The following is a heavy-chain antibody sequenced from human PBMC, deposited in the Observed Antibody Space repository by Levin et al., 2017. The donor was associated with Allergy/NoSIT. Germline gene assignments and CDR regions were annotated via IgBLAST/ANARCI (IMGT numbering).Heavy chain of an antibody. J-gene: IGHJ6*02. CDR3: ARGFCSGGTCYSGSHGMDV. CDR1: GDSISSYY. D-gene: IGHD2-15*01. V-gene: IGHV4-59*08. Sequence: PSETLSLTCTVSGDSISSYYWSWIRQPPGKGLEWIGYVYNSGSTNYNPSLKSRVTISVDTSKNQFSLKLSSVTAADTAVYYCARGFCSGGTCYSGSHGMDVWGQGTTVTVSS. CDR2: VYNSGST.